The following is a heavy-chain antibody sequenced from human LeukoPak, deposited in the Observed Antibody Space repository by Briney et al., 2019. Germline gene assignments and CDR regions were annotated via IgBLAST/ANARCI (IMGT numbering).Heavy chain of an antibody. J-gene: IGHJ4*02. D-gene: IGHD2/OR15-2a*01. V-gene: IGHV4-39*01. CDR3: ARLTIYASGEDS. CDR2: IYYSGST. Sequence: SETLSLTCTVSGGSIRSSSYYWGWIRQPPGKGLEWIGSIYYSGSTYYNASLKSRGTISVDTSKNQFSLKLSSVTAADTAVYYCARLTIYASGEDSWGQGTLVTVSS. CDR1: GGSIRSSSYY.